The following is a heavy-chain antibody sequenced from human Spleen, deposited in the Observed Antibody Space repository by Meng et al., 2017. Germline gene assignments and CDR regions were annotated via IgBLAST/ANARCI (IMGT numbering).Heavy chain of an antibody. J-gene: IGHJ4*02. D-gene: IGHD4-11*01. CDR1: GGSFSDYH. V-gene: IGHV4-34*01. CDR3: ARVPTTMDHDFDY. CDR2: INHSGST. Sequence: QGQLPHLGAGLLKTSETLSPTCVVSGGSFSDYHWSWIRQPPGKRQECSGEINHSGSTNYNPSLESRATISVDTSQNNLSLKLSSVTAAVSSVSCCARVPTTMDHDFDYWGQGTLVTVSS.